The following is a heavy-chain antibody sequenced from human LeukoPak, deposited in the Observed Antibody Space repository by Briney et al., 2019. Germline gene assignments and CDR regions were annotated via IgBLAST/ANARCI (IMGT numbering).Heavy chain of an antibody. J-gene: IGHJ4*02. CDR2: ITTGDGNT. CDR1: GFTFSSYT. D-gene: IGHD2-15*01. Sequence: GGSLRLSCTASGFTFSSYTMTWVRQAPGKGLKWVSTITTGDGNTYYADSVKGRFTVSRDDSKNTLYLQMNSLRAEDTAVYYCAKEQWEYCSGANCSIFDYWGQGTLVTVSS. CDR3: AKEQWEYCSGANCSIFDY. V-gene: IGHV3-23*01.